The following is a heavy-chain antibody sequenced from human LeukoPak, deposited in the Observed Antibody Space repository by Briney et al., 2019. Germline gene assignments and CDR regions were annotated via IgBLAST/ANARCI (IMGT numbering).Heavy chain of an antibody. J-gene: IGHJ4*02. CDR3: ARDLSSGWYEGIV. Sequence: GRSLRLSCAASGFTFDDYAMHWVRQAPGKGLEWVSGISWNSGSIGYADSVKGRFTISRDNAKNSLYLQMNSLRAEDTAVYYCARDLSSGWYEGIVWGQGTLVTVSS. D-gene: IGHD6-19*01. CDR2: ISWNSGSI. CDR1: GFTFDDYA. V-gene: IGHV3-9*01.